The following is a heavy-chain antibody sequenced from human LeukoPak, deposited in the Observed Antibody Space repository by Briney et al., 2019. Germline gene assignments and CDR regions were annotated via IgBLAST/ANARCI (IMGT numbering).Heavy chain of an antibody. CDR3: ARVSPNTVTTLQYFDY. Sequence: GGSLRLSCAASGFTFSHYPMNWVRQAPGKGLEWISYINGRSGIIYYADSFKGRCTISRDNARNSLYLQLNSLRAEDTAVYYCARVSPNTVTTLQYFDYWGQGTLVTVSS. V-gene: IGHV3-48*01. J-gene: IGHJ4*02. D-gene: IGHD4-17*01. CDR2: INGRSGII. CDR1: GFTFSHYP.